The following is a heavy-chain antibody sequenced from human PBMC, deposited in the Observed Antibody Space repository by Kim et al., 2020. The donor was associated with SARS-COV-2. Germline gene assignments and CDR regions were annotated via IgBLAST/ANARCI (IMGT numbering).Heavy chain of an antibody. CDR1: GFTFSSYA. Sequence: GGSLRLSCSASGFTFSSYAMHWVRQAPGKGLEYVSAISSNGGSTYYADSVKGRFTISRDNSKNTLYLQMSSLRAEDTAVYYCVKGHCSGGSCSWLWFDPWGQGTLVTVSS. J-gene: IGHJ5*02. CDR3: VKGHCSGGSCSWLWFDP. CDR2: ISSNGGST. V-gene: IGHV3-64D*06. D-gene: IGHD2-15*01.